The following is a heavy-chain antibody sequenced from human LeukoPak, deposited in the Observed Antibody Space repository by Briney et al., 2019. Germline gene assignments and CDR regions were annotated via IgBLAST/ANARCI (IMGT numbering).Heavy chain of an antibody. CDR3: AKTPVRRFPLYFDY. CDR1: GFTVSSNY. V-gene: IGHV3-66*01. Sequence: GGSLRLSCAASGFTVSSNYMSWVRQAPGKGLEWVSVIYSGGSTYYADSVKGRFIISRDNSKNTLYLQMNSLRAEDTAVYYCAKTPVRRFPLYFDYWGQGTLVTVSS. CDR2: IYSGGST. D-gene: IGHD3-3*01. J-gene: IGHJ4*02.